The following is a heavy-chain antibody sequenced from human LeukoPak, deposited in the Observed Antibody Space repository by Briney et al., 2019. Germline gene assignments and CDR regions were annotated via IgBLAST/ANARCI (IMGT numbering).Heavy chain of an antibody. J-gene: IGHJ5*02. CDR1: GFIFSEYW. CDR2: ISTDGSDT. V-gene: IGHV3-74*03. Sequence: PGGSLRLSCATCGFIFSEYWMHWVRQAPGKGLEWVSLISTDGSDTTYADSVKGRFTISRENAKKTLYLQMNSLRAQDTAVYHCASMGKPSGGSWGQGTPVTVSS. D-gene: IGHD3-10*01. CDR3: ASMGKPSGGS.